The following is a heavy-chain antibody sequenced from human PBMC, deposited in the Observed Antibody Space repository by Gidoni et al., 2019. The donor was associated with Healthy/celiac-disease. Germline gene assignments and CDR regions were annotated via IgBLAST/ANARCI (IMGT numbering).Heavy chain of an antibody. D-gene: IGHD4-4*01. Sequence: QVQLVQSGAEVKKPGSSVKVSCKASGGTFSSYAISWVRQAPGQGLEWMGGIIPSFGTANYAQKFQGRVTITADESTSTAYMELSSLRSEDTAVYYCARDHDTVTTSYYYYYGMDVWGQGTTVTVSS. CDR2: IIPSFGTA. V-gene: IGHV1-69*01. CDR3: ARDHDTVTTSYYYYYGMDV. CDR1: GGTFSSYA. J-gene: IGHJ6*02.